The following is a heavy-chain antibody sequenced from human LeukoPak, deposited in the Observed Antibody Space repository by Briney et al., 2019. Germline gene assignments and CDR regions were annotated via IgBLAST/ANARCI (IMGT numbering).Heavy chain of an antibody. CDR1: GYTFTSYG. CDR3: ARDDHDYGVEFDY. D-gene: IGHD4-17*01. J-gene: IGHJ4*02. CDR2: ISAYNGNT. Sequence: ASVKVSCKASGYTFTSYGISWVRQAPGQGLEWMRWISAYNGNTNYAQKFQGRVTITADESTSTAYMELSSLRSEDTAVYYCARDDHDYGVEFDYWGQGTLVTVSS. V-gene: IGHV1-18*01.